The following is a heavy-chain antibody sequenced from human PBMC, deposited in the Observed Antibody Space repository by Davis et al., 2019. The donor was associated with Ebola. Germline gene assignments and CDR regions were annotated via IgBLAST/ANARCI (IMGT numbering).Heavy chain of an antibody. CDR2: IVVASGDT. J-gene: IGHJ5*02. CDR3: LADPTDSMFDL. D-gene: IGHD2-15*01. Sequence: SVKVSCKASGFTFSNSAVQWVRQARGQRLEWIGWIVVASGDTNYAPSLQERVTITRDMSTNTAYMEPSGLRSEDTAVYFRLADPTDSMFDLWGQGTPVNVSP. V-gene: IGHV1-58*01. CDR1: GFTFSNSA.